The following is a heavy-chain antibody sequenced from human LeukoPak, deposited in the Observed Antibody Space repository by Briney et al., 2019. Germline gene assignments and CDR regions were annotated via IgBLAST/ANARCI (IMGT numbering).Heavy chain of an antibody. V-gene: IGHV3-23*01. D-gene: IGHD3-22*01. CDR2: ISVSGGST. CDR3: AKGSSGYYYGYFDY. CDR1: GFTFSSYA. Sequence: GGSLRLSCAASGFTFSSYAMSWVRQAPGKGLEWVSAISVSGGSTWSADSVKGRFTISRDNSKNTLYLQMNSLRAEDTALYCCAKGSSGYYYGYFDYWGQGTLVTVSS. J-gene: IGHJ4*02.